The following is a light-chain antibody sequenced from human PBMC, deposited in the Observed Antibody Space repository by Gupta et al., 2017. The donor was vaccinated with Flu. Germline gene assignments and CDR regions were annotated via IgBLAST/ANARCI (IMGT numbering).Light chain of an antibody. CDR2: ANS. J-gene: IGLJ2*01. Sequence: VSISCSGSSSNIGTNTVTWYQQLPGTAPKLLIYANSRRPSGVPDRFSGSKYGTSASLAVSGLQSEDEADYYCTSWDDSRKVLFVGGGTKLTVL. CDR3: TSWDDSRKVLF. CDR1: SSNIGTNT. V-gene: IGLV1-44*01.